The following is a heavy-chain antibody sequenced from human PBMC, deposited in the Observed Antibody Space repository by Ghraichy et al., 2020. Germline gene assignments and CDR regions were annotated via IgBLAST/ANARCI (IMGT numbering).Heavy chain of an antibody. Sequence: XGSLRLSCAASGFTFINHNMNWVRQAPGKGLEWVSSINSSSSYIYYGDSVRGRFTVSRDNAKNSLYLQMDILTAEDTAVYYCARGLVGATSKNYFDCWGQGTLVTVSS. V-gene: IGHV3-21*01. CDR2: INSSSSYI. CDR3: ARGLVGATSKNYFDC. J-gene: IGHJ4*02. CDR1: GFTFINHN. D-gene: IGHD1-26*01.